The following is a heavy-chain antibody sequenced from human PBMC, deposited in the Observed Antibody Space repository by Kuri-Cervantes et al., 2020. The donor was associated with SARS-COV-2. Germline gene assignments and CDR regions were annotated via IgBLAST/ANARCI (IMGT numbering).Heavy chain of an antibody. V-gene: IGHV3-33*08. CDR3: ARGAANYYYMDV. D-gene: IGHD3-16*01. J-gene: IGHJ6*03. Sequence: VGSLRLSCVASGFTFSNYVTHWVRQAPGKGLEWVAVIWYDGENEYYAGSVKGRFTISRDNSKNTVTLHMNSLRAEDTAMYYCARGAANYYYMDVWGKGTTVTVSS. CDR2: IWYDGENE. CDR1: GFTFSNYV.